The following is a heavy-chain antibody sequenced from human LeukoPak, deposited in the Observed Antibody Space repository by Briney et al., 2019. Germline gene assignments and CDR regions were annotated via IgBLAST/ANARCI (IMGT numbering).Heavy chain of an antibody. J-gene: IGHJ6*03. CDR3: ARLRPYHYGYMDV. Sequence: SETLSLICTVSGRSISGNSYSWGWIRQPPGKGLDWIGSIYYSGSTYYNPSLKSRVTISVDTSKSQFSLNLSSVTAADTAVYYCARLRPYHYGYMDVWGKGTTVT. CDR2: IYYSGST. CDR1: GRSISGNSYS. V-gene: IGHV4-39*01. D-gene: IGHD3-10*01.